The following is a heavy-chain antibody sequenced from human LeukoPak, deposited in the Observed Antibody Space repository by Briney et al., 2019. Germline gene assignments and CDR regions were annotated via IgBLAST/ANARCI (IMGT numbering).Heavy chain of an antibody. CDR2: ISSSSSYI. V-gene: IGHV3-21*01. Sequence: GGSLRLSCAASGFTFFNYSMNWVRQAPGKGLEWVSSISSSSSYIYYADSVKGRFTISRDNAKNSLHLQMNSLRAEDTAVYYCARGENYDSSGYGKLDYWGQGTLVTVSS. CDR3: ARGENYDSSGYGKLDY. J-gene: IGHJ4*02. D-gene: IGHD3-22*01. CDR1: GFTFFNYS.